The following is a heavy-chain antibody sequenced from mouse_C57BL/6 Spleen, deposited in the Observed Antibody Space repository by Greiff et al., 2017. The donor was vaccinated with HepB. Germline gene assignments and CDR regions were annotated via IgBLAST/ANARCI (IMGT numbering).Heavy chain of an antibody. Sequence: QVQLKESGAELARPGASVKLSCKASGYTFTSYGISWVKQRTGQGLEWIGEIYPRSGNTYYNEKFKGKATLTADKSSSTAYMELRSLTSEDSAVSCCAREGGSSYPWAYGGQGTLVTVAA. CDR1: GYTFTSYG. J-gene: IGHJ3*01. D-gene: IGHD1-1*01. V-gene: IGHV1-81*01. CDR2: IYPRSGNT. CDR3: AREGGSSYPWAY.